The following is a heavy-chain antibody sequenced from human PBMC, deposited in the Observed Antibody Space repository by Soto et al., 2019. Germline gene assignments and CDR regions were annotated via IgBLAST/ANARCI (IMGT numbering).Heavy chain of an antibody. V-gene: IGHV1-46*01. CDR2: VKPRSGTT. Sequence: QVQLVQSGAEVKEPGASVKVSCKASAHTFSNYYIHWMRQAPGQGPEWMGVVKPRSGTTTYAQKFKDRVTISRDTSTTTVYMELSSLRSDDTAVYYCSRELWPEVVSNVGYSGLDVWGQGTTVTVSS. J-gene: IGHJ6*02. D-gene: IGHD3-22*01. CDR3: SRELWPEVVSNVGYSGLDV. CDR1: AHTFSNYY.